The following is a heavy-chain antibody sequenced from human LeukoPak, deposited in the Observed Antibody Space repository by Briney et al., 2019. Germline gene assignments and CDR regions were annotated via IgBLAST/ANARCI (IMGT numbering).Heavy chain of an antibody. D-gene: IGHD3-9*01. V-gene: IGHV3-23*01. CDR1: GFTFSSYA. J-gene: IGHJ6*02. CDR2: ISGSGGST. Sequence: PGGSLRLSCAASGFTFSSYAMSWVRQAPGKGLEWVSAISGSGGSTYYADSVKGRFTISRDNSKNTLYLQMNSLRAADTAVYYCARDNPEFRLVGMDVWGQGTTVTVSS. CDR3: ARDNPEFRLVGMDV.